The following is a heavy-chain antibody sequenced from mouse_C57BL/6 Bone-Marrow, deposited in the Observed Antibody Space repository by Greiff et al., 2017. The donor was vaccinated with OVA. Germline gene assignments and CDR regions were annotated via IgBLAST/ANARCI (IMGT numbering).Heavy chain of an antibody. CDR2: INSDGGST. V-gene: IGHV5-2*01. Sequence: DVKLVESGGGLVQPGESLKLSCESNEYEFPSHDMSWVRKTPEKRLELVAAINSDGGSTYYPDTMERRFIISRDNTKKTLYLQMSSLRSEDTALYYCARHRPIYYYGGGYFDVWGTGTTVTVSS. D-gene: IGHD1-1*01. J-gene: IGHJ1*03. CDR3: ARHRPIYYYGGGYFDV. CDR1: EYEFPSHD.